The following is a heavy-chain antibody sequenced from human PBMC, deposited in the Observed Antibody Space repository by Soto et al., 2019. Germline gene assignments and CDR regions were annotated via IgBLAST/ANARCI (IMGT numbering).Heavy chain of an antibody. CDR2: TYYRSKWYN. D-gene: IGHD1-26*01. Sequence: IRQSPSRGREWLGRTYYRSKWYNDYAVSVKSRITINPDTSKNQFSLQLNSVTPEDTAVYYCATSGGGAYYYGMDVWGQGTTVTVS. V-gene: IGHV6-1*01. CDR3: ATSGGGAYYYGMDV. J-gene: IGHJ6*02.